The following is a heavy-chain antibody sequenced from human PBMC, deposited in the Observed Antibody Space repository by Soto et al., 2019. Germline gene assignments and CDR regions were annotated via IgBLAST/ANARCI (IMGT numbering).Heavy chain of an antibody. CDR2: ISYDGSNK. V-gene: IGHV3-30*18. D-gene: IGHD6-13*01. CDR3: AKGVVQQLVPTFYSDSGMDV. CDR1: GFTFSSDG. J-gene: IGHJ6*02. Sequence: QVQRVESGGGVVQPGRSRRLSCAASGFTFSSDGMHGFRQAQGKGLEWVAVISYDGSNKYYADYVKGRFTISRDNSKNTMYLQMNSLSAEDTVVSYCAKGVVQQLVPTFYSDSGMDVWGQGHTVTVS.